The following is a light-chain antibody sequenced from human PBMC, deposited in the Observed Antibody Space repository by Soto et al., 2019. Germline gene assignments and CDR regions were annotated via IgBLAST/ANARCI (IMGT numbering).Light chain of an antibody. V-gene: IGKV4-1*01. J-gene: IGKJ2*01. Sequence: DIVMTQSPDSLAVSLGERATINCKSSQSVLYSSNNKNYLAWYQQKPGQPPKLLIYWASTRESGVPDRFSGSGSGTDFTLTISSLQAEDMAVYYCQQYFSSPYTFGQRTKLEIK. CDR2: WAS. CDR3: QQYFSSPYT. CDR1: QSVLYSSNNKNY.